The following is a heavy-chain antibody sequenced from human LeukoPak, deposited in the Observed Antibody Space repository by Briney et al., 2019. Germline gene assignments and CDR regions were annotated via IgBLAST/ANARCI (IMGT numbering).Heavy chain of an antibody. J-gene: IGHJ6*02. V-gene: IGHV3-74*01. CDR2: INADGSSA. CDR1: GFTLSNYW. D-gene: IGHD3-10*01. CDR3: ARDYGRSRDYGMDV. Sequence: LAGGSLRLSCAASGFTLSNYWMHWVRQAPGKGLVWVSRINADGSSASYADSVKGRFTISRDNAKNTPYLQMNSLRAEDTAMYYCARDYGRSRDYGMDVWGQGTTVTVSS.